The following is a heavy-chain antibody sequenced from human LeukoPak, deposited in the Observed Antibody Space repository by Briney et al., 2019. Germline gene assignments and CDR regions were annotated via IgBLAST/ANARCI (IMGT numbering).Heavy chain of an antibody. CDR1: GYTFTSYA. D-gene: IGHD4-23*01. Sequence: ASVKVSCKASGYTFTSYAMHWVRQAPGQRLEWMGWINAGNGNTKYSQKFQGRVTITRDTSASTAYMELSSLRSEDTAVYYCARDLETTVVTQDYWGQGTLVTVSS. CDR3: ARDLETTVVTQDY. V-gene: IGHV1-3*01. J-gene: IGHJ4*02. CDR2: INAGNGNT.